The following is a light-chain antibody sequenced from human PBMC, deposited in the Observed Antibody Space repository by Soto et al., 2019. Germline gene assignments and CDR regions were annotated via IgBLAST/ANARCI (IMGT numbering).Light chain of an antibody. CDR1: SSDVGGYNY. J-gene: IGLJ1*01. CDR2: EVS. V-gene: IGLV2-14*01. CDR3: SLYTSENAYV. Sequence: QSALTQPASVSGSPGQSITISCTGTSSDVGGYNYVSWYQQHPGKAPKLMIYEVSNRPSRVSNRFSGSKSGNTASLTISGLQAEDEADYYCSLYTSENAYVFGTGTKVTVL.